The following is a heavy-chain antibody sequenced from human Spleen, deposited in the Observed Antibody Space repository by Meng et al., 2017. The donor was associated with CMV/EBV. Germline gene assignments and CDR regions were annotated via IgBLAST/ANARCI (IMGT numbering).Heavy chain of an antibody. D-gene: IGHD3-16*01. J-gene: IGHJ3*01. V-gene: IGHV3-23*01. CDR2: ISGSGGST. CDR3: AREAPVYDAFDV. Sequence: GESLKISCAASGFTFSSYAMSWVRQAPGKGLEWVSAISGSGGSTYYADSVKGRFTISRDNSKNTLYLQMNSLRAEDTAVYYCAREAPVYDAFDVWGQGTMVTVSS. CDR1: GFTFSSYA.